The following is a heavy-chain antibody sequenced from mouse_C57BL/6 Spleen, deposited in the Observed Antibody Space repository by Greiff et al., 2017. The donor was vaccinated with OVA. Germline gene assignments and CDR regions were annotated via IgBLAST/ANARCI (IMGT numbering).Heavy chain of an antibody. J-gene: IGHJ4*01. CDR1: GYSITSGYY. D-gene: IGHD2-4*01. V-gene: IGHV3-6*01. CDR3: ARGNDYDPYYAMDY. Sequence: EVQRVESGPGLVKPSQSLSLTCSVTGYSITSGYYWNCIRQFPGNKLEWMGYISYDGSNNYNPSLKNRISITRDTSKNQFFLKLNSVTTEDTATYYCARGNDYDPYYAMDYWGQGTSVTVSS. CDR2: ISYDGSN.